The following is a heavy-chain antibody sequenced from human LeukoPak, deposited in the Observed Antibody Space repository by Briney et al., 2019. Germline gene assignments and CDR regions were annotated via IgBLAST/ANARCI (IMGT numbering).Heavy chain of an antibody. V-gene: IGHV3-74*01. CDR1: GFTFSSSW. D-gene: IGHD2-21*02. Sequence: PGGSLRLSCVASGFTFSSSWMHWVRQAPGKGLAWVSRINPDGSTTSHADSVKGRFTISRDNAKNTVYLQMNSLRAEDTAVYYCARGVGGDRDYWGQGTLVTVSS. CDR3: ARGVGGDRDY. CDR2: INPDGSTT. J-gene: IGHJ4*02.